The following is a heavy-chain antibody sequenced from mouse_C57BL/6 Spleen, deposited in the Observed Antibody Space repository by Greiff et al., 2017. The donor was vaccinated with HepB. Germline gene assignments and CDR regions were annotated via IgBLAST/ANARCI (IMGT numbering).Heavy chain of an antibody. V-gene: IGHV1-52*01. Sequence: QVQLQQSGAELVRPGSSVKLSCKASGYTFTSYWMHWVKQRPIQGLEWIGNIDPSDSETHYNQKFKDKATLTVDKSSSTAYMQLSSLTSEDSAVYYCARSSLYYYGSSYGWYFDVWGTGTTVTVSS. D-gene: IGHD1-1*01. CDR3: ARSSLYYYGSSYGWYFDV. CDR1: GYTFTSYW. J-gene: IGHJ1*03. CDR2: IDPSDSET.